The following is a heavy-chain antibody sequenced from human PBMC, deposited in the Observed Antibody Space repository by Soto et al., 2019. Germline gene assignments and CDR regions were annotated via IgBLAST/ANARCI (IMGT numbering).Heavy chain of an antibody. J-gene: IGHJ4*02. Sequence: PGWSLRLSCAASGFTFDDYAMHWVRQAPGKGLEWVSGISWNSGSIGYADSVKGRFTISRDNAKNSLYLQMNSLRAEDTALYYCAKDQIAAPRNFDYWGQGTLVTVSS. CDR3: AKDQIAAPRNFDY. CDR1: GFTFDDYA. V-gene: IGHV3-9*01. CDR2: ISWNSGSI. D-gene: IGHD6-6*01.